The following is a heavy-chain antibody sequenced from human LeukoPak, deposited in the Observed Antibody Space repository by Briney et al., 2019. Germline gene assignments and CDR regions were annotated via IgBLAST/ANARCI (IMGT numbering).Heavy chain of an antibody. CDR1: GFTVSNNY. J-gene: IGHJ4*02. CDR3: TRDRRYGFWSAYSLGY. Sequence: PGGSLRLSCAASGFTVSNNYMSWVRQAPGKGLEWVSVIYNGGSTYYADSVKGRFTISRDNSKNTQYLQMSSLRAEDTAVYYCTRDRRYGFWSAYSLGYWGQGTLVTVSS. V-gene: IGHV3-66*02. CDR2: IYNGGST. D-gene: IGHD3-3*01.